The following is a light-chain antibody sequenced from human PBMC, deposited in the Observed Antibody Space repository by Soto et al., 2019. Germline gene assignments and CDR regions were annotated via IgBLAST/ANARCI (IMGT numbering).Light chain of an antibody. CDR1: SSNIGSNY. V-gene: IGLV1-47*02. J-gene: IGLJ2*01. Sequence: QAVVTQPPSASGTPGQRVPISCSGSSSNIGSNYVYWYQQLPGTAPKLLIYGNNQRPSGVPDRFSGSKSGTSASLAISGLRSEDEADYYCEAWDDSLSGPVFGGGTKLTVL. CDR3: EAWDDSLSGPV. CDR2: GNN.